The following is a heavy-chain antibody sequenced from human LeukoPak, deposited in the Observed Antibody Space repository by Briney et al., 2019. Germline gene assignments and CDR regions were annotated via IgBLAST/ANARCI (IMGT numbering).Heavy chain of an antibody. J-gene: IGHJ5*02. V-gene: IGHV1-8*03. D-gene: IGHD6-6*01. CDR1: GYSFTNYD. CDR3: ATGSSSSEGALDP. Sequence: ASVKVSCKASGYSFTNYDINWVRQATGQGLEWMGWMNPNSGSSGSAQKFQGRVTFTRNTSITTAYMELSSLRSEDTAVYYCATGSSSSEGALDPWGQGTLVTVSS. CDR2: MNPNSGSS.